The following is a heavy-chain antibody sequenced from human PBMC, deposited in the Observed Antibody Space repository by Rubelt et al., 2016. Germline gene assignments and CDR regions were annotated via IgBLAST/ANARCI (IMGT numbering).Heavy chain of an antibody. CDR2: INSSSTYI. J-gene: IGHJ4*02. D-gene: IGHD3-22*01. V-gene: IGHV3-21*04. CDR3: ARNRKDYDSSGLGGD. Sequence: MNWVRQAPGKGLEWVASINSSSTYIYYANSVRGRFPISRDNAKNSLYLQMNSLRVEDTAVYYCARNRKDYDSSGLGGDWGQGTLVTVSS.